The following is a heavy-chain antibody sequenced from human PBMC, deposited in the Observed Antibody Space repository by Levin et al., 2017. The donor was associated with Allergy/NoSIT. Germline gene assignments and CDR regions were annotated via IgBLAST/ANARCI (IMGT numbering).Heavy chain of an antibody. CDR1: GYGFSTYE. V-gene: IGHV1-8*01. CDR3: AIGVRD. J-gene: IGHJ4*02. Sequence: ASVKVSCKTSGYGFSTYEMHWVRQATGQGLEWMGWVDPKNGDTDYALKFQGRVTMTTDTSTRTAYLEMTALPPEDTAVYYCAIGVRDWGRGTAVTVS. CDR2: VDPKNGDT.